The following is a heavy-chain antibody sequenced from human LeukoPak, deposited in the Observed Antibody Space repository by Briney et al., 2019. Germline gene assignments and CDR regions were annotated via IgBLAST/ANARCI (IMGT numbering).Heavy chain of an antibody. J-gene: IGHJ4*02. CDR3: ARGRPGGTDY. CDR2: IDADGTTT. CDR1: GFTFSSYW. V-gene: IGHV3-74*01. Sequence: GGSLRLSCAASGFTFSSYWMHWVRQAPGKGLVWASRIDADGTTTYYADSVKGRFTLSRDNAKNTLYLQMNSLRAEDTAVYYCARGRPGGTDYWGQGTLVTVSS. D-gene: IGHD3-16*01.